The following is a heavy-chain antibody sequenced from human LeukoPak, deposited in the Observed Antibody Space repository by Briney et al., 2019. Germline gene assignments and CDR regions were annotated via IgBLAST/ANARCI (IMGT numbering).Heavy chain of an antibody. CDR1: GLTFSNSW. D-gene: IGHD4-17*01. CDR3: ARARSYGDYVY. V-gene: IGHV3-74*01. CDR2: INSDGSST. Sequence: GGSLRLSCATSGLTFSNSWMHWVRQAPSRGLMWVSRINSDGSSTGYADSVKDRFTISRDNAKNTLYLQMNSLRAEDTAVYYCARARSYGDYVYWGQGTLVTVSS. J-gene: IGHJ4*02.